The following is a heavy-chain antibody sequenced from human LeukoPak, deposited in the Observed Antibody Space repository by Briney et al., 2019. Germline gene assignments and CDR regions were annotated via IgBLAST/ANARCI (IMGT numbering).Heavy chain of an antibody. CDR2: ISGYGGGST. D-gene: IGHD1-26*01. CDR1: GFTFHNYA. CDR3: AKVVGPFDY. J-gene: IGHJ4*02. V-gene: IGHV3-23*01. Sequence: GGSLRLSCAASGFTFHNYAMTWVRQAPGKGLEWASSISGYGGGSTYYADSVKGRFTISRDNSKNTLFLQMNSLRAEDTAVYSCAKVVGPFDYWGQGTLVTVSS.